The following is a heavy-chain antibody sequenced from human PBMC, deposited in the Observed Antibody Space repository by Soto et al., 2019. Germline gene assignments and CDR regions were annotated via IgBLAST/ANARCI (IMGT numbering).Heavy chain of an antibody. J-gene: IGHJ5*02. CDR1: GGSISSSSYY. D-gene: IGHD3-3*01. Sequence: QLQLQESGPGLVKPSETLSLTCTVSGGSISSSSYYWGWIRQPPGKGLEWIGSIDYSGSTYYNPSLKSRVTLSVDTSKNQFTLKLSSVTAADTAVYYCASLADFWSGLNWFDPWGQGTLVTVSS. CDR3: ASLADFWSGLNWFDP. CDR2: IDYSGST. V-gene: IGHV4-39*01.